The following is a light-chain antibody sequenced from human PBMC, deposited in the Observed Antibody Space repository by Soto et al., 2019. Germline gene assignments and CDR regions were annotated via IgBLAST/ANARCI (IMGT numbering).Light chain of an antibody. V-gene: IGKV3-11*01. CDR2: DAS. Sequence: EIVLTQSPATLSLSPGERATLSCSASQSVSSYLAWYQQKPGQAPRLLIYDASNRATGIPARFSGSRSGTDFTLTISSLEPEDFAVYYCQQRSNWPSLTFGGGTKVDIK. CDR1: QSVSSY. J-gene: IGKJ4*01. CDR3: QQRSNWPSLT.